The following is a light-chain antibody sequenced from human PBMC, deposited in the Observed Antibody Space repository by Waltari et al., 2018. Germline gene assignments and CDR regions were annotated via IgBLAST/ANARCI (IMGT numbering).Light chain of an antibody. Sequence: IQLTQSPSSLSASVGDKVTITCRASQGIGSYLAWYQKKLEKGPKLLIYAASNLQSGVPSRFSGSGSGTDFTLTINSLQPEDFATYYCQQLNIYPLTFGGGTKVEIK. V-gene: IGKV1-9*01. CDR3: QQLNIYPLT. J-gene: IGKJ4*01. CDR1: QGIGSY. CDR2: AAS.